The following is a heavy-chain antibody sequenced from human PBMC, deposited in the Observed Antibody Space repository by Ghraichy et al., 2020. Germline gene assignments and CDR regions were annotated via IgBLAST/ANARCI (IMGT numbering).Heavy chain of an antibody. CDR1: GYTFTSYA. Sequence: ASVKVSCKASGYTFTSYAMHWVRQAPGQRLEWMGWINAGNGNTKYSKKFQGRVTITRDTSASTAYMELSSLRSEDTAVYYCARGALSQNPDFQHWGQGTLVTVSS. CDR3: ARGALSQNPDFQH. V-gene: IGHV1-3*01. D-gene: IGHD3-9*01. J-gene: IGHJ1*01. CDR2: INAGNGNT.